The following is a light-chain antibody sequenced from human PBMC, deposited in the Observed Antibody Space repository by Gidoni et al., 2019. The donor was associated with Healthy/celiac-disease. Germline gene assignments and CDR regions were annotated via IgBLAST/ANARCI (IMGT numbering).Light chain of an antibody. J-gene: IGKJ4*01. CDR2: DAS. CDR3: QQYDNLPLT. Sequence: DNQMTQAPSSLSASVGDRVTITCQASQDISNYLNWYQQKPGKAPKLLIYDASNLETGVPSRFSGSGSGTDFTFTISSLQPEDIATYYCQQYDNLPLTFXGXTKVEIK. V-gene: IGKV1-33*01. CDR1: QDISNY.